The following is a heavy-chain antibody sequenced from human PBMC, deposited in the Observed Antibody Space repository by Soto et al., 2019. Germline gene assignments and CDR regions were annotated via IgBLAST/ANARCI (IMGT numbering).Heavy chain of an antibody. CDR3: AKEPATAKPEGVDF. CDR2: INPNSGGT. V-gene: IGHV1-2*06. CDR1: GYTFSDYY. Sequence: GASVKVSCKASGYTFSDYYIHWVRQAPGQGLEWMGRINPNSGGTKYAPKFQGGVTMTRDTSITTAYMELSRLRSGDTAVYYCAKEPATAKPEGVDFWGQGNLVTVSS. J-gene: IGHJ4*02. D-gene: IGHD1-1*01.